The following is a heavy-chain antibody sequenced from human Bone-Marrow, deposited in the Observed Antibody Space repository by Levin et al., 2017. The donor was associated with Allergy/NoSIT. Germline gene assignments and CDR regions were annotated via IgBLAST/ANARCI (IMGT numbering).Heavy chain of an antibody. J-gene: IGHJ4*02. CDR1: GGSFSGYY. V-gene: IGHV4-34*01. CDR2: INHSGST. CDR3: ANMGDYYDSSGYRR. Sequence: GSLRLSCAVYGGSFSGYYWSWIRQPPGKGLEWIGEINHSGSTNYNPSLKSRVTISVDTSKNQFSLKLSSVTAADTAVYYCANMGDYYDSSGYRRWGQGTLVTVSS. D-gene: IGHD3-22*01.